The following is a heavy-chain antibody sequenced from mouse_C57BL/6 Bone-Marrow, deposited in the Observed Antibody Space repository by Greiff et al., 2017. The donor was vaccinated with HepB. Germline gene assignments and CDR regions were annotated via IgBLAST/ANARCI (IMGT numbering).Heavy chain of an antibody. Sequence: VQGVESGPGLVQPSQSLSITCTVSGFSLTSYGVHWVRQSPGKGLEWLGVIWSGGSTDYNAAFISRLSISKDNSKSQVFFKMNSLQADDTAIYYCARTFPPSQLLRDMDYWGQGTSVTVSS. CDR3: ARTFPPSQLLRDMDY. D-gene: IGHD1-1*01. J-gene: IGHJ4*01. V-gene: IGHV2-2*01. CDR1: GFSLTSYG. CDR2: IWSGGST.